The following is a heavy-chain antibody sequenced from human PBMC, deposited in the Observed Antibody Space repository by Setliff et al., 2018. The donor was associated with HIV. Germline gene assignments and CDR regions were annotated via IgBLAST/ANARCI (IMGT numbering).Heavy chain of an antibody. V-gene: IGHV2-5*01. Sequence: KSGPTLVNPTQTFTLTCTFSGFSLSTSGGGVGGIRKPPVKSLEWLGLIYWNDDKHYSPSLQGRRTITKDTSKNQVVLTMTNMDPVDTATYYCEHMTPADTAMVPPDYDYYYTDVWGKGTTVTVSS. CDR3: EHMTPADTAMVPPDYDYYYTDV. CDR1: GFSLSTSGGG. J-gene: IGHJ6*03. CDR2: IYWNDDK. D-gene: IGHD5-18*01.